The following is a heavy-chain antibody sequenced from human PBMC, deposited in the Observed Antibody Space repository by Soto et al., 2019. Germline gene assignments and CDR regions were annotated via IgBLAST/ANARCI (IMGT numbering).Heavy chain of an antibody. CDR3: ARVIAVAGTYYYGMDV. V-gene: IGHV1-18*04. D-gene: IGHD6-19*01. CDR1: GYTFTSYG. Sequence: QVQLVQSGAEVKKPGASVKVSCKASGYTFTSYGISWVRQAPGQGLEWMGWISAYNGNTNYAQKLQGRVTMTTDTSTSTAYMELRSLRSDDTDVYYCARVIAVAGTYYYGMDVWGQGTTVTVSS. J-gene: IGHJ6*02. CDR2: ISAYNGNT.